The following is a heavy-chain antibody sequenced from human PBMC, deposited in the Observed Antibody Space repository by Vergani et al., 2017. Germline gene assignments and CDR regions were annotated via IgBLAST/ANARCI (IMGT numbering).Heavy chain of an antibody. J-gene: IGHJ4*02. CDR1: EYSFGNYW. Sequence: EVELVQSGPEMRKPGESLKISCKGSEYSFGNYWIGWVRQMPGKGLEWMGIIYPADSDTRYSPSFQGQVTISADESISTAFLQWDSLKASDTALYYCARHTTYTDSWGQGTLFTVSS. CDR2: IYPADSDT. V-gene: IGHV5-51*01. D-gene: IGHD1-1*01. CDR3: ARHTTYTDS.